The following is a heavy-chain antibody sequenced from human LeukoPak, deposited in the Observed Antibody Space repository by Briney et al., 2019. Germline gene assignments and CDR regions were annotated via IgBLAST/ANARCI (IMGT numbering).Heavy chain of an antibody. CDR3: ARDRGYDILTGYGWFDP. CDR2: IIPIFGTA. CDR1: GGTFSSYA. J-gene: IGHJ5*02. Sequence: EASVKVSCKASGGTFSSYAISWVRQAPGQGLEWMGGIIPIFGTANYAQKFQGRVTITADKSTSTAYMELSSLRSEDTAVYYCARDRGYDILTGYGWFDPWGQGTLATVSS. D-gene: IGHD3-9*01. V-gene: IGHV1-69*06.